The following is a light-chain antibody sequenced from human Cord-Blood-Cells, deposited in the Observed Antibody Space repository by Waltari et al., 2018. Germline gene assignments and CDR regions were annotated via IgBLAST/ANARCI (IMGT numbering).Light chain of an antibody. CDR2: DAS. V-gene: IGKV1-5*01. CDR3: QQYNSYWT. Sequence: DIQMTQSPSTLSASVGDRVTITSRASPSISSWLAWYQQKPGKAPKLLIYDASSLESGVPSRFSGSGSGTEFTLTISSLQPDDFATYYCQQYNSYWTFGQGTKVEIK. CDR1: PSISSW. J-gene: IGKJ1*01.